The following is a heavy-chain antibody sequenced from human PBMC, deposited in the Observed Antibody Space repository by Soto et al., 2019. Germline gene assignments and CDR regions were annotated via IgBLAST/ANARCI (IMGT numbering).Heavy chain of an antibody. CDR3: ARGGTVSLAAGMDV. Sequence: PGGSLRLSCAASGFTFSTYPMYWVRQAPGKGLEWVAVISYDGSNKYYADSVKGRFTISRDNSKNTLYVQMNSLRAEDTAVYYCARGGTVSLAAGMDVWGQGTTVTVSS. CDR2: ISYDGSNK. J-gene: IGHJ6*02. V-gene: IGHV3-30*04. D-gene: IGHD4-4*01. CDR1: GFTFSTYP.